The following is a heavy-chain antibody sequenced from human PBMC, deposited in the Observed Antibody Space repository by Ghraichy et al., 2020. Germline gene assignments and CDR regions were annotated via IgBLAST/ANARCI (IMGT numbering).Heavy chain of an antibody. Sequence: GESLNISCAASGFTFSTYWTTWVRQAPGRGLEWVANIKPDGSEGSYADSVKGRFTISRDNAKNSLYLHMNSLRGEDTAVYYCAMNFISASPGDHWGQGTLVTGSS. D-gene: IGHD3/OR15-3a*01. V-gene: IGHV3-7*02. CDR1: GFTFSTYW. J-gene: IGHJ4*02. CDR3: AMNFISASPGDH. CDR2: IKPDGSEG.